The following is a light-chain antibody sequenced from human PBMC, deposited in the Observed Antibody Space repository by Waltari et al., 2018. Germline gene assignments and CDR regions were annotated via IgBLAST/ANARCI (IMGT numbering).Light chain of an antibody. CDR1: SSDVGSYNL. Sequence: QSALTQPASVSGSPGQSITISCTGTSSDVGSYNLVSWYQQHPGKAPKRMIYESSKRPSGFSNRFSSSKSGNTASLTISGLQAEDESDYYCCSYAGSSTLVFGGGTKLTVL. J-gene: IGLJ3*02. CDR3: CSYAGSSTLV. CDR2: ESS. V-gene: IGLV2-23*01.